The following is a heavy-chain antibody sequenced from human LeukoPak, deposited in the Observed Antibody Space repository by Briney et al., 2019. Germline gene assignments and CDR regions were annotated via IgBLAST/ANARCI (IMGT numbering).Heavy chain of an antibody. CDR3: ASTVPLTDGYCSGGSCYSVLDV. Sequence: ASVKVSCKASGGTFSSYAISWVRQAPGQGLEWMGRIIPIFGTANYAQKFQGSVTITTDASTSTAYMELSSLRSEDTAVYYCASTVPLTDGYCSGGSCYSVLDVWGKGTTVTVSS. J-gene: IGHJ6*04. CDR1: GGTFSSYA. V-gene: IGHV1-69*05. CDR2: IIPIFGTA. D-gene: IGHD2-15*01.